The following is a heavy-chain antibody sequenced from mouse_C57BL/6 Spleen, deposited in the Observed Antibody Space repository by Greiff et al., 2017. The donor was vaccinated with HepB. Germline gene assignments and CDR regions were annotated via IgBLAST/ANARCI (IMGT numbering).Heavy chain of an antibody. J-gene: IGHJ1*03. CDR3: AKRGYGSSHVYWYFDV. V-gene: IGHV2-3*01. D-gene: IGHD1-1*01. CDR1: GFSLTSYG. CDR2: IWGDGST. Sequence: VKLVESGPGLVAPSQSLSITCTVSGFSLTSYGVSWVRQPPGKGLEWLGVIWGDGSTNYHSALISRQSISKDNSKNQVFLKLNSLQTDDTATYYCAKRGYGSSHVYWYFDVWGTGTTVTVSS.